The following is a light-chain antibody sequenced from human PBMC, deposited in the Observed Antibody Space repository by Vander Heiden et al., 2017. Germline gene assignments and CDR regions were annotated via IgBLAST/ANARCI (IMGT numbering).Light chain of an antibody. Sequence: DIVLTQSPATLSWSPGQRATLSCRASQSVSSYLAWYQQKPGQAPRLLIYDASNRATGIPARFSGNGSGTDFTLTISSLEPEDFAVYYCQQRSNGITFGQGTRLEIK. CDR1: QSVSSY. J-gene: IGKJ5*01. V-gene: IGKV3-11*01. CDR3: QQRSNGIT. CDR2: DAS.